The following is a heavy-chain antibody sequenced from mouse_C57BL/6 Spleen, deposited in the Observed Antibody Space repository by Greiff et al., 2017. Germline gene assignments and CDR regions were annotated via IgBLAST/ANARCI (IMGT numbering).Heavy chain of an antibody. CDR3: TRGGITTVVGFDV. V-gene: IGHV5-9-1*02. D-gene: IGHD1-1*01. J-gene: IGHJ1*03. CDR2: ISSGGDYI. CDR1: GFTFSSYA. Sequence: EVKVVESGEGLVKPGGSLKLSCAASGFTFSSYAMSWVRQTPEKRLEWVAYISSGGDYIYYADTVKGRFTISRDNARNTLYLQMSSLKSEDTAMYYCTRGGITTVVGFDVWGTGTTVTVSS.